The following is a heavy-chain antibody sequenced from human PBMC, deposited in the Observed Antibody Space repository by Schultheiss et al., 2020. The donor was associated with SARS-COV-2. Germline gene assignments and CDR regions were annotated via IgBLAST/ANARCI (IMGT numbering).Heavy chain of an antibody. D-gene: IGHD4-17*01. V-gene: IGHV4-34*01. Sequence: SQTLSLTCAVYGGSFSGCFWSWIRQPPGKGLEWIGEISHSGSTNYNPSLKSRVTISVDTSKNQFSLKLSSVTAADTAVYYCASQPGDDNGDLGNWFDPWGQGTLVTVSS. CDR1: GGSFSGCF. CDR2: ISHSGST. CDR3: ASQPGDDNGDLGNWFDP. J-gene: IGHJ5*02.